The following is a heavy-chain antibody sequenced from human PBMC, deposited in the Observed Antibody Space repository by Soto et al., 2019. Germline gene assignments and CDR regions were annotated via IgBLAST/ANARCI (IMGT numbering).Heavy chain of an antibody. Sequence: QLQLQESGPGLVKPSETLSLTCTVSGDSISSDSYYWGWIRQPPGKGLECIGSAYYSGRTYYNPSLESRVTISVDTSKSQFSLNLRSVPAADTAVYYCARQSSGYTYGGGFDYWGQGTLVTVSS. V-gene: IGHV4-39*01. CDR2: AYYSGRT. CDR1: GDSISSDSYY. D-gene: IGHD5-18*01. J-gene: IGHJ4*02. CDR3: ARQSSGYTYGGGFDY.